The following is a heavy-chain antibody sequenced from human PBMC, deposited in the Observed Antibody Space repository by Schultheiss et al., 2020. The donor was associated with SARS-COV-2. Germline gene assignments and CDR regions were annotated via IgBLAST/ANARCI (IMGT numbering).Heavy chain of an antibody. CDR2: IYHSGST. CDR3: ARVTGYCSGGSCYWFDP. CDR1: GGSISSINW. V-gene: IGHV4-4*02. Sequence: SETLSLTCAVSGGSISSINWWSWVRQPPGKGLEWTGEIYHSGSTNYNPSLKSRVTISVDTSKNQFSLKLSSVTAADTAVYYCARVTGYCSGGSCYWFDPWGQGTLVTVSS. D-gene: IGHD2-15*01. J-gene: IGHJ5*02.